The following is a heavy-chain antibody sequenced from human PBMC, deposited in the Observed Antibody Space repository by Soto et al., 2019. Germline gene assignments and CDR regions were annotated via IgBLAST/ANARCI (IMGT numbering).Heavy chain of an antibody. V-gene: IGHV3-21*01. CDR2: ISSTTNYI. J-gene: IGHJ4*02. CDR3: ARESEDLTSNFDY. CDR1: GFTFTRYS. Sequence: GGSLRLSCAASGFTFTRYSMNWVRQAPGKGLEWVASISSTTNYIYYADSMKGRFTVSRDNAKNSVYLEMNSLSAEDTAVYYCARESEDLTSNFDYWGQGTLVTVSS.